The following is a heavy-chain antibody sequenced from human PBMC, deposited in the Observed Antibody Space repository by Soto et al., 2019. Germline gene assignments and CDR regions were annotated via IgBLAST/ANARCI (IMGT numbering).Heavy chain of an antibody. Sequence: QVQLVESGGGVVQPGRSLRLSCAASGFTFSSYAMHWVRQAPGKGLEWVAVISYDGSNKYYADSVKGRFTISRDNSKNTLYLQMNSLRAEDTAVYYCARDRYCSSTSCPAFFDYWGQGTLVTVSS. D-gene: IGHD2-2*01. CDR2: ISYDGSNK. CDR1: GFTFSSYA. CDR3: ARDRYCSSTSCPAFFDY. V-gene: IGHV3-30-3*01. J-gene: IGHJ4*02.